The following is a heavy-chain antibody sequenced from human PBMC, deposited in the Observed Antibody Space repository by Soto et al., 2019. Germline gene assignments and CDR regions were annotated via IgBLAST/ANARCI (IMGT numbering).Heavy chain of an antibody. V-gene: IGHV4-39*01. CDR1: GGTVCSSGDY. CDR2: IYYSGST. CDR3: ARHKGIAAADSIDY. J-gene: IGHJ4*02. Sequence: PSECMYLARAVSGGTVCSSGDYWGWIRQPPGKGLEWIGSIYYSGSTYYNPSLKSRVTISVDTSKNQFSLKLSSVTAADTAVYYCARHKGIAAADSIDYWGQGTLVTVSS. D-gene: IGHD6-13*01.